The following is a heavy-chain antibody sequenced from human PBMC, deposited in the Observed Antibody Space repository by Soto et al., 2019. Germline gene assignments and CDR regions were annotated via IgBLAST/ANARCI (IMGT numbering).Heavy chain of an antibody. CDR2: IYHSGST. J-gene: IGHJ4*02. Sequence: TSETLSLTCAVYGDSISSSNWWSWVRQPPGKGLEWIGEIYHSGSTNYNPSLKSRVTISVDKSKNQFSLKLSSVTAADTAVYYCARAERAAAGLFDYWGRGTLVTVSS. CDR1: GDSISSSNW. CDR3: ARAERAAAGLFDY. V-gene: IGHV4-4*02. D-gene: IGHD6-13*01.